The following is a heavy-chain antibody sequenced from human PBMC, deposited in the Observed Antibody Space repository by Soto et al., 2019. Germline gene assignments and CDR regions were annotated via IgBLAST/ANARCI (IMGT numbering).Heavy chain of an antibody. CDR3: ARSLGSAAGWSFDV. V-gene: IGHV4-4*07. CDR2: KSISGST. J-gene: IGHJ4*02. D-gene: IGHD3-16*01. CDR1: GGSMSDYF. Sequence: QVQLQESGPGLVTPSETLSLTCTVSGGSMSDYFWTWIRLPAGKRLEWIGRKSISGSTDYNPSLTGRASMSVDTSKNQFSLRLISVTAADTALYYCARSLGSAAGWSFDVWGQGILVTVSS.